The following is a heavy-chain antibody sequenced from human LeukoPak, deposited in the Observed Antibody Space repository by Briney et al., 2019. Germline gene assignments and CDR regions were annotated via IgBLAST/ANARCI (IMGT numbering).Heavy chain of an antibody. J-gene: IGHJ4*02. V-gene: IGHV1-46*01. CDR2: INPSGGGT. Sequence: ASVKVSCKASGYTFTNYYIHWVRQAPGQGLEWTGIINPSGGGTSYAQKFQGRVTMTRDTSTSTVYMELSGLRSEDTAVYYCAREGPYSDSSRSRFDYWGQGTLVTVSS. D-gene: IGHD6-6*01. CDR3: AREGPYSDSSRSRFDY. CDR1: GYTFTNYY.